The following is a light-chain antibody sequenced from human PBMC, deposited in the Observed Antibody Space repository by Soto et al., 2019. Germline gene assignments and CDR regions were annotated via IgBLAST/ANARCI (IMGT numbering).Light chain of an antibody. J-gene: IGKJ5*01. Sequence: EIVLTQSPGTLSLSPGERATLSCRASQSVTATFLAWYQQKPGQAPRLLIYGASSRATGIPDRFSGSGSGTDFNLTISRLEPEDFAVYYCQQYGSSPITFGQGTRLEIK. CDR3: QQYGSSPIT. V-gene: IGKV3-20*01. CDR2: GAS. CDR1: QSVTATF.